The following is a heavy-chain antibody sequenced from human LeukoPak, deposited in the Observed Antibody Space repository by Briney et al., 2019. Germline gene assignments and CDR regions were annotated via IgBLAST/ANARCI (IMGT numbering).Heavy chain of an antibody. CDR1: GDSLGRYD. CDR3: ARGRKTGNWKAAFDI. V-gene: IGHV4-59*01. D-gene: IGHD1-1*01. CDR2: IYCSGRT. Sequence: SEPLSLPCSVSGDSLGRYDWSWLRRPPGKALVWIGYIYCSGRTNYNPSLKSRVTISVDTSRNQCSLKLSSVTAADTAVYYWARGRKTGNWKAAFDIWDQGTMVTVSS. J-gene: IGHJ3*02.